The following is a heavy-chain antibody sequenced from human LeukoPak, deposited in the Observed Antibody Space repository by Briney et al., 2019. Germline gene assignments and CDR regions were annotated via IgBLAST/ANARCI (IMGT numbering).Heavy chain of an antibody. Sequence: SETLSLTCTASGGSISSYYWSWIRQPPGKGLEWIGYIYYSGSTNYNPSLKSRVTISVDTSKSQFSLKLSSVTAADTAVYYCARVGYSYGYGVYYFDYWGQGTLVTVSS. V-gene: IGHV4-59*01. CDR2: IYYSGST. CDR1: GGSISSYY. D-gene: IGHD5-18*01. CDR3: ARVGYSYGYGVYYFDY. J-gene: IGHJ4*02.